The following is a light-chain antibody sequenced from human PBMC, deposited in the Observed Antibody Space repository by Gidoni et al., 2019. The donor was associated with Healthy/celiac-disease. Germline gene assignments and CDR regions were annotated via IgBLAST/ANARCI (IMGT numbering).Light chain of an antibody. J-gene: IGKJ1*01. Sequence: DIVMTQSPDSLAVSLCERATINCNASQSVLYSSNNKNYLDWYQQKPGQPPKLLIDWASTREAGVTDSFSGSGSGTDFTLTISSLQSEDVEVYYCQQYYSTPWTFGQXTKVEIK. CDR3: QQYYSTPWT. CDR1: QSVLYSSNNKNY. CDR2: WAS. V-gene: IGKV4-1*01.